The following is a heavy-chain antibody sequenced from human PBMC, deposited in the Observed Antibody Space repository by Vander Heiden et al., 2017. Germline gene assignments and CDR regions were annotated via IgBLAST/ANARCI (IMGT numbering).Heavy chain of an antibody. D-gene: IGHD3-16*01. J-gene: IGHJ4*02. CDR3: ARSPLQGAEDY. V-gene: IGHV3-21*01. CDR1: GFTFGSYS. CDR2: ISSSSDYI. Sequence: EVQLVESGGGLVKPGGSLRLPCAASGFTFGSYSMHWVRQAPRKGLEWVSSISSSSDYIFYADSVKGRFTISRDNAKNSLYLQMNDLRAEDTAVYFCARSPLQGAEDYWGQGTLVTVSS.